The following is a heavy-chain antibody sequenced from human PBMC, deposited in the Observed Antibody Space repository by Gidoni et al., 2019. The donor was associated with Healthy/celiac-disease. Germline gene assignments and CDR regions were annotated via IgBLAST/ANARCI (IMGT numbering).Heavy chain of an antibody. CDR3: AHGGAARRVRGFDL. CDR1: GFSLSTSGVG. J-gene: IGHJ2*01. Sequence: QITLKESGPTLVKHTQTLTLTCTFPGFSLSTSGVGVGWIRQPPGKALEWLALIYWDDDKRYSPSLKSRLTITKDTSKNQVVLTMTNRDPVDTATYYCAHGGAARRVRGFDLWGRGTLVTVSS. V-gene: IGHV2-5*02. D-gene: IGHD6-6*01. CDR2: IYWDDDK.